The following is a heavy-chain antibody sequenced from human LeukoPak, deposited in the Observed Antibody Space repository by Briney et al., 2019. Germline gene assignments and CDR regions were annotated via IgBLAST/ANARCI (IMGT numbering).Heavy chain of an antibody. J-gene: IGHJ4*01. CDR3: AREGRDRNRFEY. D-gene: IGHD1-14*01. CDR1: GGSISSGGYY. V-gene: IGHV4-61*08. CDR2: IYYTGNT. Sequence: SETLSLTCTVSGGSISSGGYYWSWIRQHPGKGLEWIGYIYYTGNTHYNFSLKSRVTISVATSKNQFSLKLSSVTAADTATYYCAREGRDRNRFEYWGHGTLVTVSS.